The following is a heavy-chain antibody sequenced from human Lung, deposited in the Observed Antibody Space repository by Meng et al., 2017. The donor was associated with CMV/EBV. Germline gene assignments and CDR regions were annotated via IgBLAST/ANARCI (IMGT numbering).Heavy chain of an antibody. CDR1: GGSISSSIYY. CDR3: ARGDSGSYYFDY. V-gene: IGHV4-39*07. D-gene: IGHD1-26*01. Sequence: GPLRLXXTVSGGSISSSIYYCGWVRQPPGKGLEWIGSIYYSGSTYYNPSLKSRVTISVDTSMNQFSLKLSSVTAADTAMYYCARGDSGSYYFDYWGQGTXVTVSS. CDR2: IYYSGST. J-gene: IGHJ4*02.